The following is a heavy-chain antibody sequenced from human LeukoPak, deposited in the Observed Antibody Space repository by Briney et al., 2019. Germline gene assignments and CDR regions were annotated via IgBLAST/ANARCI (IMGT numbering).Heavy chain of an antibody. J-gene: IGHJ4*02. CDR3: ATYCSSTSCYIWGYYFDY. CDR1: GGTFSNYA. V-gene: IGHV1-69*01. Sequence: SVKVSCKASGGTFSNYAISWVRQAPGQGLEWMGGIIPISGTANYAQKLQDRVTITADASTSTAYMELSSLRSEDTAVYYCATYCSSTSCYIWGYYFDYWGQGTPVTVSS. CDR2: IIPISGTA. D-gene: IGHD2-2*01.